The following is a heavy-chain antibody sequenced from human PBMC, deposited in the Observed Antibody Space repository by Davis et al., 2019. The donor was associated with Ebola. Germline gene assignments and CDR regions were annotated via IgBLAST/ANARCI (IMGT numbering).Heavy chain of an antibody. D-gene: IGHD6-13*01. V-gene: IGHV1-8*01. Sequence: GESLKISCKASGYTFTSYDINWVRQATGQGLEWMGWMNPNSGNTGYAQKFQGRVTMTRNTSISTAYMELSSLRSEDTAVYYCARGSAAAGAGFDYWGQGTLVTVSS. CDR3: ARGSAAAGAGFDY. CDR1: GYTFTSYD. J-gene: IGHJ4*02. CDR2: MNPNSGNT.